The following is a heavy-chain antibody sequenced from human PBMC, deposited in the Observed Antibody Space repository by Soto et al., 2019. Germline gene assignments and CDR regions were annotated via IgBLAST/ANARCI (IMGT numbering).Heavy chain of an antibody. Sequence: QVQLVESGGGVVQPGRSLRLSCAASGFTFSSYGMHWVRQAPGKGLEWVAVIWYDGSNKYYADSVKGRFTISRDNSKNTLYLQMNSLRAEDTAVYYCARDPVRGYSRYAKYWGQGTLVTVSS. J-gene: IGHJ4*02. CDR2: IWYDGSNK. D-gene: IGHD5-12*01. CDR3: ARDPVRGYSRYAKY. V-gene: IGHV3-33*01. CDR1: GFTFSSYG.